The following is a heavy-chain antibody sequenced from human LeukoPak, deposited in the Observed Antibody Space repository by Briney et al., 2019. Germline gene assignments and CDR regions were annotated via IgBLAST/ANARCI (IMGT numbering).Heavy chain of an antibody. V-gene: IGHV1-2*02. D-gene: IGHD1-26*01. CDR2: INPNSGGT. CDR1: GYSFTAYY. CDR3: ARGGPGDYYYYYYMDV. Sequence: ASVKVSCKASGYSFTAYYIHWVRQAPGQGLEWMGWINPNSGGTNYAQKFQGRVTMTRDTSISTAYMELSRLRSDDTAVYYCARGGPGDYYYYYYMDVWGKGTTVTVSS. J-gene: IGHJ6*03.